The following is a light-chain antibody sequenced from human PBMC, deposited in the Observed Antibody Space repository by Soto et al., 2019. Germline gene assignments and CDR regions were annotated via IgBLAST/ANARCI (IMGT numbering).Light chain of an antibody. CDR3: QQTFSPPSIT. CDR1: QSINTY. J-gene: IGKJ5*01. Sequence: DIQMTQSPSSLSASVGDRVTITCRASQSINTYLNWYQQEPGKAPKLLIYAASTLQGGVPSRFSGSGSGSDFTLTISSPQPEDFATSYCQQTFSPPSITFGQGTRLDIK. CDR2: AAS. V-gene: IGKV1-39*01.